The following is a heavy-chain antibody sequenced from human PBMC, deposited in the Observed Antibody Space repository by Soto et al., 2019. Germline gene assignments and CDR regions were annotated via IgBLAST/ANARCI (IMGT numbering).Heavy chain of an antibody. J-gene: IGHJ6*02. Sequence: SVKVSCKASGYTFTSYAISWVRQAPGQGLEWMGGIIPIFGTANYAQKFQGRVTITADESTSTAYMELSSLRSEDTTVYYCARGFYYDSSGYPTTYYYYYGMDVWGQGTTVTVSS. CDR1: GYTFTSYA. CDR2: IIPIFGTA. V-gene: IGHV1-69*13. D-gene: IGHD3-22*01. CDR3: ARGFYYDSSGYPTTYYYYYGMDV.